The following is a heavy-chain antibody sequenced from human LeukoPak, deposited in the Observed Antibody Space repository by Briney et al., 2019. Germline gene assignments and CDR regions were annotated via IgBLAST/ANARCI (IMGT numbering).Heavy chain of an antibody. J-gene: IGHJ4*02. CDR2: ISGSGGST. V-gene: IGHV3-23*01. CDR1: AFTFSSYA. CDR3: AIDSTIFGVVTHFDY. D-gene: IGHD3-3*01. Sequence: GGCLRLSCAASAFTFSSYAMSWVRQAPGKGLEWVSAISGSGGSTYYADSVKGRFTISRDNSKNTLYLQMNSLRAEDTAVYYCAIDSTIFGVVTHFDYCGQGTLVTVSS.